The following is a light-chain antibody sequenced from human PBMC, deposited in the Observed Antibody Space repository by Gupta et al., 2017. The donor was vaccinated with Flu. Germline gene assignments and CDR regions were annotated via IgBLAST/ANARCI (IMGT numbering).Light chain of an antibody. CDR2: AND. V-gene: IGLV1-51*02. J-gene: IGLJ2*01. Sequence: QSVLTQPPSVSAAPSPTVTTSCSVSSSNIGNKDVSWYQQVPGTAPKLLIYANDRRPSGIPDRCSGSKSGTSATLGITGLQTGDEADYYCGAWDGSLTAGVFGGGTKLTVL. CDR1: SSNIGNKD. CDR3: GAWDGSLTAGV.